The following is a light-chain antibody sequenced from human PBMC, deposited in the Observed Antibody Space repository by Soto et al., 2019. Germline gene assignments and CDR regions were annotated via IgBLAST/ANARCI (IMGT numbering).Light chain of an antibody. CDR1: QRISSY. CDR3: QQSYTTPIT. Sequence: DIQMTQSPSSLSASVGDRVTITCRASQRISSYLNWYKQKPGKAPKLVIYAASSLQSGVPSRFSGSGSGTDFTLTISSLQPEDFATYYCQQSYTTPITFGQGTRLEIK. V-gene: IGKV1-39*01. J-gene: IGKJ5*01. CDR2: AAS.